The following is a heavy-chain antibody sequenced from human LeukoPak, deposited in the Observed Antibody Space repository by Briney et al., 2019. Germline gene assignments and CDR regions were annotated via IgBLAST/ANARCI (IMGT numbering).Heavy chain of an antibody. J-gene: IGHJ4*02. CDR1: GFTFSNYA. V-gene: IGHV3-64*01. CDR3: ARAITMVRGVIDY. D-gene: IGHD3-10*01. Sequence: TGGSLRLSCAASGFTFSNYAMHWVRQAPGKGLEYVSAISSNGGSTYYANSVKDRFTISRDNSKNTLYLQMGSLRAEDMAAYYCARAITMVRGVIDYWGQGTLVTVSS. CDR2: ISSNGGST.